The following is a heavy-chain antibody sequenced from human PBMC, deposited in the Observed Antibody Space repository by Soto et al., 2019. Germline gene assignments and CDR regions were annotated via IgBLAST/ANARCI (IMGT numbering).Heavy chain of an antibody. Sequence: GESLKISCKGSGYSFTSYWISWVRQMPGKGLEWMGRIDPSDSYTNYSPSFQGHVTISADKSISTAYLQWSSPKASDTAMYYCARHPTMVRDRNGMDVWGQGTTVTV. CDR3: ARHPTMVRDRNGMDV. D-gene: IGHD3-10*01. CDR2: IDPSDSYT. J-gene: IGHJ6*02. CDR1: GYSFTSYW. V-gene: IGHV5-10-1*01.